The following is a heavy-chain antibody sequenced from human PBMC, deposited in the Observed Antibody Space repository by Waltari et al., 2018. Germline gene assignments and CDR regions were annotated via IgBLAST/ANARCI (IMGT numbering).Heavy chain of an antibody. D-gene: IGHD2-8*01. Sequence: EVQLVESGGGLVQPGGSLRLSCVASGFTFSSYWMSWVRQAPGKGLEWVANIKQDGSEKYYVDSVKGRFTISRDNAKNSLYLQMNSLRAEDTAVYYCARGMYSFDYWGQGTLVTVSS. J-gene: IGHJ4*02. CDR3: ARGMYSFDY. CDR2: IKQDGSEK. V-gene: IGHV3-7*04. CDR1: GFTFSSYW.